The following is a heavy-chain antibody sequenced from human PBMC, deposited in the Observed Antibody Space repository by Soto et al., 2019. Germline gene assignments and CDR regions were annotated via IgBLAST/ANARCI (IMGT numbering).Heavy chain of an antibody. CDR3: ARDASVTGSSRAFDI. V-gene: IGHV3-21*01. Sequence: GGSLRLSCAASGFTFSNYGMIWVRQAPGKGLEWVSFISSSSTYIFYADSVKGRLTISRDNAKNSPSLQMNSLRAEDTAVYYCARDASVTGSSRAFDIWGQGTMVT. D-gene: IGHD1-20*01. CDR1: GFTFSNYG. CDR2: ISSSSTYI. J-gene: IGHJ3*02.